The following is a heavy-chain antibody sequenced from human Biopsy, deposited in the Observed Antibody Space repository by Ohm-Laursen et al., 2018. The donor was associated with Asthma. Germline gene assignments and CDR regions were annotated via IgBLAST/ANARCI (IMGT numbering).Heavy chain of an antibody. D-gene: IGHD2-2*01. CDR1: GGTFNTYV. V-gene: IGHV1-69*01. Sequence: GSSVKVSCKSLGGTFNTYVIGWVRQAPGQGLAWMGGINSVFGTTTYPQKFQDRVTITADDSTSTVYMEWSSLRSEDTAVYYCTRKAGSCISRTCYSLDFWGQGTLVTVSS. J-gene: IGHJ4*02. CDR2: INSVFGTT. CDR3: TRKAGSCISRTCYSLDF.